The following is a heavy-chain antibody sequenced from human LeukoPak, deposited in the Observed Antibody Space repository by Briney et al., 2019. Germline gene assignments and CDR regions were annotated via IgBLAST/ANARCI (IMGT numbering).Heavy chain of an antibody. V-gene: IGHV3-74*01. Sequence: GGSLRLSCAASGFTFSSYWMHWVRQAPGKGLVWVSGVNSDGSYTSYADSVKGRFTISRDNAKNTLYLQMNSLRAEDTAVYYCARNDKGNSYGYSIDYWGQGTLVTVSS. CDR2: VNSDGSYT. CDR1: GFTFSSYW. J-gene: IGHJ4*02. D-gene: IGHD5-18*01. CDR3: ARNDKGNSYGYSIDY.